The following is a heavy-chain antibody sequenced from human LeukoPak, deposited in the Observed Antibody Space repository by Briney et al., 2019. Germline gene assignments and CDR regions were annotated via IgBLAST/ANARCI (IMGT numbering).Heavy chain of an antibody. Sequence: GGSLRLSCAASGFTFSNYAMSWVRQAPGKGLEWVSFISDSGDTTLYADSVKGRFTISRDNAKSTLDLQMNSLRPEDTAVYFCARQQNWAFDYWVQGILVTVSS. CDR2: ISDSGDTT. D-gene: IGHD7-27*01. J-gene: IGHJ4*02. CDR1: GFTFSNYA. V-gene: IGHV3-23*01. CDR3: ARQQNWAFDY.